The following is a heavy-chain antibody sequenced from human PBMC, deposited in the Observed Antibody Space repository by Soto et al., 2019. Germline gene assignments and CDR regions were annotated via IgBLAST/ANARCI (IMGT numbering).Heavy chain of an antibody. D-gene: IGHD3-3*02. CDR2: ISGYNGRT. CDR1: GYNFRNFG. Sequence: QVQLEQSGDAVKKPGASVKVSCKASGYNFRNFGITWVRQASGLGLEWLGWISGYNGRTSSARNFRDRVVLTTDTSTSTAYMELRSLRSDDTAVYFCAREPLFGYLENWGQGTLVTVSS. J-gene: IGHJ4*02. CDR3: AREPLFGYLEN. V-gene: IGHV1-18*01.